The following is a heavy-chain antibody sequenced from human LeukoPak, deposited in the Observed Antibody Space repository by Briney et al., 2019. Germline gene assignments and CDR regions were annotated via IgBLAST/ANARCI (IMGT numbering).Heavy chain of an antibody. V-gene: IGHV3-66*01. CDR1: GFTVSSNY. D-gene: IGHD3-10*01. J-gene: IGHJ3*02. CDR3: ATEGFRGVLFHI. Sequence: GGSLRLSCAASGFTVSSNYMSWVRQAPGKGLEWVSVLYSGGNTYYADSVQGKFTISRDNSRNTLYLQMNSLRVEDTAVYYCATEGFRGVLFHIWGQGTVVTVSS. CDR2: LYSGGNT.